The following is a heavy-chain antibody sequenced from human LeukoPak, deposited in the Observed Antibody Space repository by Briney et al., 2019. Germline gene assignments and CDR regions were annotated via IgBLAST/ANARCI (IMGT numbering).Heavy chain of an antibody. D-gene: IGHD3-10*01. CDR1: GFTFSSYA. Sequence: PGGSLRLSCAASGFTFSSYAMHGVRQAPGKGLEWVAVISYDGSNKYYADSVKGRFTISRDNSKNTLYLQMNSLRAEDTAVYYCARDGLWFGESHYFDYWGQGTLVTDSS. CDR3: ARDGLWFGESHYFDY. J-gene: IGHJ4*02. CDR2: ISYDGSNK. V-gene: IGHV3-30*04.